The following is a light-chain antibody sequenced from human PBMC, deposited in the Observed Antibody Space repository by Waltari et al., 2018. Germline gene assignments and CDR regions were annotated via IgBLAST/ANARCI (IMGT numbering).Light chain of an antibody. J-gene: IGKJ4*01. CDR1: QSISNW. Sequence: DIQMTQSPSTLSSSVGDRFTITCRASQSISNWLAWYQQKPVKAPKLLVYKASTLESGVPSRVSGSGSGTEFTLTISSLQPDDFATYYCQQYNSYSLLTFGGGTKVEIK. CDR2: KAS. CDR3: QQYNSYSLLT. V-gene: IGKV1-5*03.